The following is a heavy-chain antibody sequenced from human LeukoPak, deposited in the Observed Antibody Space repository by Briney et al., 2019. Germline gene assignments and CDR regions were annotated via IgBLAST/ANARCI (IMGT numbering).Heavy chain of an antibody. V-gene: IGHV4-34*01. Sequence: SETLSLTCAVYGGSFSGYYWSWIRQPPGKGLEWIGEINHSGSTNYNPSLKSRVTISVDTSKNQFSLKLSSVTAADTAVYYRARGPVFGSSWSFYHYYYMDVWGKGTTVTVSS. J-gene: IGHJ6*03. CDR1: GGSFSGYY. D-gene: IGHD6-13*01. CDR2: INHSGST. CDR3: ARGPVFGSSWSFYHYYYMDV.